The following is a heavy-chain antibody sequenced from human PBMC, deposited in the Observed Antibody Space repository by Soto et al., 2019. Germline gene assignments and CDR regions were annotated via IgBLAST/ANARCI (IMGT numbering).Heavy chain of an antibody. D-gene: IGHD6-19*01. CDR2: MNPTSGNT. V-gene: IGHV1-8*01. Sequence: QVQLVQSGAEVKKPGASVKVSCKASGYTFTSYDINWVRQATGQGLEWMGWMNPTSGNTGYAQKFQGRATMSRNTSISTAYIELSSLRSEDKAVYYCASSGSGWYLYWGQGTLVTVSS. CDR1: GYTFTSYD. CDR3: ASSGSGWYLY. J-gene: IGHJ4*02.